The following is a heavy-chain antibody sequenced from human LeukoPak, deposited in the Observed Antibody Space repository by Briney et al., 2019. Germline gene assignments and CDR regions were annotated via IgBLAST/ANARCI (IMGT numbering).Heavy chain of an antibody. CDR2: INHSGST. J-gene: IGHJ5*02. CDR1: GGSFSGYY. Sequence: TSETLSLTCAVYGGSFSGYYWSWIRQPPGKGLEWIGEINHSGSTNYNPSLKSRVTISVDTSKNQFSLKLSSVTAADTAVYYCATKYYDFWSGYYTGWFDPWGQGTLVTVSS. D-gene: IGHD3-3*01. V-gene: IGHV4-34*01. CDR3: ATKYYDFWSGYYTGWFDP.